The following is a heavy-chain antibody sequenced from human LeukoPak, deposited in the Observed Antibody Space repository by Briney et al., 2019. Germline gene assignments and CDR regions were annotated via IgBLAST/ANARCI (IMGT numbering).Heavy chain of an antibody. V-gene: IGHV3-7*03. CDR1: GFTFSSYW. CDR2: IKQDGSEK. Sequence: GGSLSLSCAASGFTFSSYWMSWVRQAPGKGLEWVANIKQDGSEKYYVDSVKGRFTISRDNAKNSLYLQMNSLRAEDTAVYYCARDQRLGDYVWGSYRYNWFDPWGQGTLVIVSS. CDR3: ARDQRLGDYVWGSYRYNWFDP. D-gene: IGHD3-16*02. J-gene: IGHJ5*02.